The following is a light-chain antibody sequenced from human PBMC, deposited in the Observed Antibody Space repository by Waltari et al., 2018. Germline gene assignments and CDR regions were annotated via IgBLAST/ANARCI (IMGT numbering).Light chain of an antibody. CDR2: DVS. CDR3: SSYTSSSTLV. Sequence: QSALTQPASVSGSPGQSITISCTGTSSDVGGYNYVSCYQQHPGKAPKPMIYDVSNRPSGVSNRCSGSKSGNTASLTISGLQAEDEADYYCSSYTSSSTLVFGGGTKLTVL. V-gene: IGLV2-14*01. CDR1: SSDVGGYNY. J-gene: IGLJ2*01.